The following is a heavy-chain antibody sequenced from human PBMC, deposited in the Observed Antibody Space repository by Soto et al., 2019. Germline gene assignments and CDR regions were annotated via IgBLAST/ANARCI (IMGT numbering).Heavy chain of an antibody. CDR1: GFTFRSYT. V-gene: IGHV3-21*01. D-gene: IGHD1-1*01. CDR2: IRGFSPYT. CDR3: ARDLSGTIDY. Sequence: PGGSLRLSCVGSGFTFRSYTMNWVRQAPGKGLEWVSGIRGFSPYTFYADSVKGRFTISRDNAKNSLYLQMTSLRAADTAVYYCARDLSGTIDYWGHGTLVTVSS. J-gene: IGHJ4*01.